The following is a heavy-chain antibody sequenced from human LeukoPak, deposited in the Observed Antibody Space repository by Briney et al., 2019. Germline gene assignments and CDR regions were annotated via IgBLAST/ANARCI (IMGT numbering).Heavy chain of an antibody. CDR2: IYYIGTT. Sequence: QVQLQESGPGLVKPSEALSLTCSVSGGSINSHYWSWMRQPPGKGLEWIAYIYYIGTTNYNPSLQSRVTISIDTSKNQISLKLTSVTAADTAVYYCARLGSGSHDYWGRGTLVTVSS. CDR1: GGSINSHY. D-gene: IGHD3-10*01. J-gene: IGHJ4*02. CDR3: ARLGSGSHDY. V-gene: IGHV4-59*08.